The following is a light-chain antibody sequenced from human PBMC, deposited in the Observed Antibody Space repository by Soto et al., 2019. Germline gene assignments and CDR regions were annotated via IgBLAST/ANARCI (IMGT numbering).Light chain of an antibody. CDR1: QSISSW. CDR3: QQYNSYPWT. Sequence: ILLTQSPATLSASLGDRVTITCRARQSISSWLAWYQQKPGKALKLLIYDASSLESGVPSRFSGSGSGTEFTLTISSLQPDDFATYYCQQYNSYPWTFGQGTKVDIK. CDR2: DAS. J-gene: IGKJ1*01. V-gene: IGKV1-5*01.